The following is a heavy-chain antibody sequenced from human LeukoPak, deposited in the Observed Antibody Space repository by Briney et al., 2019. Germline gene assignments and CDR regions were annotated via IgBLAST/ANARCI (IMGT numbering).Heavy chain of an antibody. V-gene: IGHV4-4*02. CDR2: IYHSGST. CDR3: ARGYGGNTHCFDY. J-gene: IGHJ4*02. D-gene: IGHD4-23*01. CDR1: GGSISSSNW. Sequence: SETLSLTGAVSGGSISSSNWWSWVRQPPGKGLEWIGEIYHSGSTNYNPSLKSRVTISVDKSKNQFSLKLSSVTAADTAVYYCARGYGGNTHCFDYWGQGTLVTVSS.